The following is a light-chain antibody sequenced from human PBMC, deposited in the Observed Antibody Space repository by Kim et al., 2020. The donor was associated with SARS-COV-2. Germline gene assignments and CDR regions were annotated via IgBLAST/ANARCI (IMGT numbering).Light chain of an antibody. V-gene: IGKV1-27*01. CDR3: QKYNSAPWT. CDR2: TAS. J-gene: IGKJ1*01. Sequence: DIQMTQSPSSLSASVGDRVTITCRASQGITNYLAWYQQKPGKVPKLLIYTASTLQSGVPSRFSGSGSGTDFTLTINSLQPEDVATYYCQKYNSAPWTFGQGTKVDIK. CDR1: QGITNY.